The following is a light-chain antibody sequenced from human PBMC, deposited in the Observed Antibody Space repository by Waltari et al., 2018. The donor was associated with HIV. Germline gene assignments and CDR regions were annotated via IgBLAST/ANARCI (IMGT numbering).Light chain of an antibody. CDR1: SSDIGDYDY. Sequence: QSALTQPPSASGSPGQSVTISCTRTSSDIGDYDYVSWYQHQPGEAPKLLIYEVLNRPSGVPHRFSGSKSGNTASLTVSGLQAEDEADYYCSSYGGNSNVIFGGGTKLTVL. V-gene: IGLV2-8*01. CDR2: EVL. CDR3: SSYGGNSNVI. J-gene: IGLJ2*01.